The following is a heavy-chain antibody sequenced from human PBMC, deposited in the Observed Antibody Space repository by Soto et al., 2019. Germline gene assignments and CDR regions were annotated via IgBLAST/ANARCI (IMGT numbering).Heavy chain of an antibody. Sequence: QVQLVQSGAEVKKPGASVKVSCKASGYTFTSYGISWVRQAPGQGLEWMGWISAYNGNTNYAQKLQGRVTMTTDTFTSIGYMELRSHRSEDTAVYSGARGGFMCGMDVWGQGTTVTVSS. CDR2: ISAYNGNT. J-gene: IGHJ6*02. CDR1: GYTFTSYG. V-gene: IGHV1-18*04. D-gene: IGHD3-10*01. CDR3: ARGGFMCGMDV.